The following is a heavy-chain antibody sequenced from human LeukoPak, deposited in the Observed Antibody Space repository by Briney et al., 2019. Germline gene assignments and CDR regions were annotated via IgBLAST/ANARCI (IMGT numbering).Heavy chain of an antibody. CDR3: ARIPPHDYVDAFDI. CDR1: GFTFSSYA. J-gene: IGHJ3*02. Sequence: GSLRLSCAASGFTFSSYAMHWVRQAPGKGLEWVAVISYDGSNKYYADSVKGRFTISRDNSKNTLYLQMNSLRAEDMAVYYCARIPPHDYVDAFDIWGQGTMVTVSS. CDR2: ISYDGSNK. V-gene: IGHV3-30-3*01. D-gene: IGHD4-17*01.